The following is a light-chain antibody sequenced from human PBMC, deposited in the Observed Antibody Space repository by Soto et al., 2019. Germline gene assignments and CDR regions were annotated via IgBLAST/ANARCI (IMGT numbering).Light chain of an antibody. CDR2: EVS. J-gene: IGLJ1*01. Sequence: LTQPPSASGSPGQSVTISCTGTSSDVGGYNYVSWYQQHPGRAPKLMIYEVSQRPSGVPDRFSGSKSGNTASLTVSGLQAEDEADYYCNSYAGSNNVFGTGTKVTVL. V-gene: IGLV2-8*01. CDR3: NSYAGSNNV. CDR1: SSDVGGYNY.